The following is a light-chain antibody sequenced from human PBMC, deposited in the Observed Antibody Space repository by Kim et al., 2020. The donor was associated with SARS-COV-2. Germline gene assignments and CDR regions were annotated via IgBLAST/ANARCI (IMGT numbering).Light chain of an antibody. CDR2: QDS. Sequence: SYELTQPPSVSVYPGQTASITCSGDKLGDKYACWYQQKPGQSPVLVIYQDSKRPSGIPERFSGSNSGNTATLTISGTQALDEADYYCQAWDSSTYYVFGT. J-gene: IGLJ1*01. CDR1: KLGDKY. CDR3: QAWDSSTYYV. V-gene: IGLV3-1*01.